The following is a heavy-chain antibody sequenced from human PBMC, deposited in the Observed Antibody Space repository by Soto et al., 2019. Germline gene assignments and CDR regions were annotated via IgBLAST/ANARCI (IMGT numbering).Heavy chain of an antibody. Sequence: SETLSLTCTVSGGCISSSSYYWGWIRQPPGKGLEWIGSIYYSGSTYYNPSLKSRVTISVDTSKNQFSLKLSSVTAADTAVYYCARQPHGPDYGDYVSPYYFDYWGQGTLVTVSS. D-gene: IGHD4-17*01. J-gene: IGHJ4*02. CDR3: ARQPHGPDYGDYVSPYYFDY. CDR1: GGCISSSSYY. CDR2: IYYSGST. V-gene: IGHV4-39*01.